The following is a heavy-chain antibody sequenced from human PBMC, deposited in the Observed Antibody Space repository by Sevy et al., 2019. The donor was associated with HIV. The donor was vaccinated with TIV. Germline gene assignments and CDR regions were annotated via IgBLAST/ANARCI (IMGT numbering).Heavy chain of an antibody. CDR3: ARDNLLPVMVSMVRGALSYYFDY. CDR2: IKLDGSEK. Sequence: GGSLRLSCVASGFTFRSYWMSWVRQAPGKGLEWVANIKLDGSEKYYVDSVKGRFTISRDNAKNSLYLQMNSLRAEDTAVYYCARDNLLPVMVSMVRGALSYYFDYWGQGTLVTVSS. J-gene: IGHJ4*02. D-gene: IGHD3-10*01. CDR1: GFTFRSYW. V-gene: IGHV3-7*03.